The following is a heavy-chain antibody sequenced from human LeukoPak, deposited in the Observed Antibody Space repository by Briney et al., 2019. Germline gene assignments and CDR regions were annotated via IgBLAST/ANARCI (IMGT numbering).Heavy chain of an antibody. Sequence: GGSLRLSCAASGFTFSSYGMHWVRQAPGKGLEWVAVISYDGSNKYYADSVKGRFTISRDNSKNTLYLQMNSLRAEDTAVYYCAKDGGGIFDYWGQGTLVTVSS. CDR1: GFTFSSYG. V-gene: IGHV3-30*18. CDR2: ISYDGSNK. D-gene: IGHD3-16*01. J-gene: IGHJ4*02. CDR3: AKDGGGIFDY.